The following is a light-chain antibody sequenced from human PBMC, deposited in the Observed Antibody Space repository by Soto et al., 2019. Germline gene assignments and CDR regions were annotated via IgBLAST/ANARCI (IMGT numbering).Light chain of an antibody. CDR2: GAS. V-gene: IGKV3-15*01. J-gene: IGKJ5*01. CDR1: QTVLSN. Sequence: EILLTQSPATLPVSPGERATLSCRASQTVLSNLAWYQQKPGQAPRLLIYGASTRATGIPARFSGSGSGTEFTLTLSSLQSEDFAVXXXXXXXXXXIXFGQGTRLEI. CDR3: XXXXXXXIX.